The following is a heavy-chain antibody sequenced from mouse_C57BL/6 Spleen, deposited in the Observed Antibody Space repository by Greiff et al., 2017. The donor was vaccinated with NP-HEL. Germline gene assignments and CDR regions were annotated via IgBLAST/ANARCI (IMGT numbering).Heavy chain of an antibody. CDR3: TRFDDGPYYFDY. CDR1: GYTFTDYE. Sequence: QVQLQQSGAELVRPGASVTLSCKASGYTFTDYEMHWVKQTPVHGLEWIGAIDPETGGTAYNQKFKGKAILTADKSSSTAYMELRSLTSEDSAVYYCTRFDDGPYYFDYWGQGTTLTVSS. J-gene: IGHJ2*01. V-gene: IGHV1-15*01. CDR2: IDPETGGT. D-gene: IGHD2-3*01.